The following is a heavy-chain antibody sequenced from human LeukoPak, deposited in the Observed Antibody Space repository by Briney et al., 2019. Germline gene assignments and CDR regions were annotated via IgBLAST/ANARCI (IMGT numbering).Heavy chain of an antibody. CDR1: GYTFSRYY. CDR3: ARDDLGGYMDS. V-gene: IGHV1-46*04. J-gene: IGHJ4*02. Sequence: GASVKVSCKASGYTFSRYYMHWVRQAPGQGLEWMGVITPNTGTTTYAQKVQGRVTMTRDMSTSTVYMELRSLRSEDTAVYYCARDDLGGYMDSWGQGTLVTVSS. CDR2: ITPNTGTT. D-gene: IGHD5-12*01.